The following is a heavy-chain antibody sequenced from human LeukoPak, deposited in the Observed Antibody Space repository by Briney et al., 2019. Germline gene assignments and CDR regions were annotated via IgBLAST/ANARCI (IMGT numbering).Heavy chain of an antibody. D-gene: IGHD3-10*01. Sequence: SETLSLTCTVSGGSISSSSYYWGWIRQPPGKGLEWIGYIYYSGSTYYNPSLKSRVTISVDTSKNQFSLKLSSVTAADTAVYYCARVTGMVRGVIFDYWGQGTLVTVSS. V-gene: IGHV4-31*03. CDR1: GGSISSSSYY. J-gene: IGHJ4*02. CDR2: IYYSGST. CDR3: ARVTGMVRGVIFDY.